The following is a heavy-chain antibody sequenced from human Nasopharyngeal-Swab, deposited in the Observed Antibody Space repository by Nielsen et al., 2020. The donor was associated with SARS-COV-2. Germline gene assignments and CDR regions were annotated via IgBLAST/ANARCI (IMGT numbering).Heavy chain of an antibody. CDR2: IKQDGSEK. V-gene: IGHV3-7*01. J-gene: IGHJ6*02. D-gene: IGHD6-6*01. CDR1: GFTFSSYW. CDR3: ARERRSMGMDV. Sequence: GESLKISCAASGFTFSSYWMSWVRQAPGKGLEWVANIKQDGSEKYYADSVKGRFTISRDNSKNTLYLQMNSLRAEDTAVYYCARERRSMGMDVWGQGTTVTVSS.